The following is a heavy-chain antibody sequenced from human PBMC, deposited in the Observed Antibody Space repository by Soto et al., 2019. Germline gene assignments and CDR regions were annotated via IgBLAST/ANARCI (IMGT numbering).Heavy chain of an antibody. D-gene: IGHD5-12*01. V-gene: IGHV1-69*13. CDR2: IIPIFGTA. CDR3: ARDLSDSGYDYGLDY. Sequence: ASVKVSCKASGGTSSSYAISWVRQAPGQGLEWMGGIIPIFGTANYAQKFQGRVTITADESTSTAYMELSSLRSEDTAVYYCARDLSDSGYDYGLDYWGQGTLVTVSS. CDR1: GGTSSSYA. J-gene: IGHJ4*02.